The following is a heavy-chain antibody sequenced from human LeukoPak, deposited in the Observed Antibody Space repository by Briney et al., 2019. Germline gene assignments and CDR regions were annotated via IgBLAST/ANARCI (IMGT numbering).Heavy chain of an antibody. D-gene: IGHD3-10*01. CDR1: GFTFSSYG. CDR3: AKDTKVYYGSGTYTPDY. CDR2: ISYDGTNE. J-gene: IGHJ4*02. Sequence: PGGSLRLSCAASGFTFSSYGMHWVRQAPGKGLEWVAVISYDGTNEFYADSVKSRFTISRDNSKNTLYLQMNSLRAEDTAVYYCAKDTKVYYGSGTYTPDYWGQGTLDTVSS. V-gene: IGHV3-30*18.